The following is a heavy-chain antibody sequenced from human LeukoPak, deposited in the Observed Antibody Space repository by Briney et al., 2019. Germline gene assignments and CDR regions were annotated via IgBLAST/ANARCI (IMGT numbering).Heavy chain of an antibody. J-gene: IGHJ3*02. CDR1: GYSFTSYW. CDR3: ARHWGSDCSSTSCPDAFDI. V-gene: IGHV5-51*01. Sequence: HGESLKISCKGSGYSFTSYWIGWVRQMPGKGLEWMGIIYPGDSDTRYSPSFQGQVTISADKSISTAYLQWSSLKASDTAMYYCARHWGSDCSSTSCPDAFDIWGQGTMVTVSS. D-gene: IGHD2-2*01. CDR2: IYPGDSDT.